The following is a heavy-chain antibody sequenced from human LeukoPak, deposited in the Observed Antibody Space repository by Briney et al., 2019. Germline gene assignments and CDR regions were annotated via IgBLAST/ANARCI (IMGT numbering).Heavy chain of an antibody. CDR3: ASGGSTGPDY. V-gene: IGHV3-30*04. CDR1: GFTYMTFA. D-gene: IGHD4-17*01. J-gene: IGHJ4*02. CDR2: ISFDGSNQ. Sequence: GSLRLSCAASGFTYMTFAMHWVRQAPGKGLEWVASISFDGSNQYAADSVKGRFTISRDNSKNTLYLQMNNLRTEDTAVYYCASGGSTGPDYWGQGTLVTVSS.